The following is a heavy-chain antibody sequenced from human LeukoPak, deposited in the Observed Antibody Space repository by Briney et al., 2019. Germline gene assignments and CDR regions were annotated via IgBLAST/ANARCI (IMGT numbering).Heavy chain of an antibody. CDR1: GGTFSSYA. Sequence: SVKVSCKASGGTFSSYAISWVRQAPGQGLEWMGRIIPILGIANYAQKFQGRVTITADKSTSTAYMELSSLRSEDTAVYYCAPDGPLLGFDYWGQGTLVTVSS. J-gene: IGHJ4*02. CDR2: IIPILGIA. D-gene: IGHD5-24*01. V-gene: IGHV1-69*04. CDR3: APDGPLLGFDY.